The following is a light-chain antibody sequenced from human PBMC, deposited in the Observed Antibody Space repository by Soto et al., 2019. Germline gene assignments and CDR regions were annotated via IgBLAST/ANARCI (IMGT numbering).Light chain of an antibody. CDR3: QPRSNWPWT. CDR2: DAS. V-gene: IGKV3-11*01. CDR1: QSVSSY. Sequence: EIVLTQSPATLSLSPGERATLSCRASQSVSSYLAWYQQRPGQAPRLLIYDASNRATGIPARFSSSGSGTYFTLTISSLEPEDFAVYYCQPRSNWPWTFGQGTKVEIK. J-gene: IGKJ1*01.